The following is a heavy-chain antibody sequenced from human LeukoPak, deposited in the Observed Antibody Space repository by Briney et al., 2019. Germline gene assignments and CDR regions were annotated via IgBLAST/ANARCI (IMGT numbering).Heavy chain of an antibody. D-gene: IGHD3-9*01. V-gene: IGHV4-59*01. CDR2: IYYSGST. CDR3: ARRPRNDILTGTPFDY. CDR1: GGSISSYY. J-gene: IGHJ4*02. Sequence: PSETLSLTCAVSGGSISSYYWSWIRQPPGKGLEWIGYIYYSGSTNYNPSLKSRVTISVDTSKNQFSLKLRSVTAADTAVYYCARRPRNDILTGTPFDYWGQGTLVTVSS.